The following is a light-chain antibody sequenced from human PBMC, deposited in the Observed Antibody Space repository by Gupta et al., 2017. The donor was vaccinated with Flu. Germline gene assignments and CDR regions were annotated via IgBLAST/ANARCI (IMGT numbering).Light chain of an antibody. CDR3: SSYTTSSTYV. Sequence: VTISCTGTSNDVGNYNRVSWYQQSPGTAPKLMIYEVSNRPSGVPDRFSGSKSGNTASLTISGLQAEDEADFYCSSYTTSSTYVFGTGTKVTVL. CDR2: EVS. J-gene: IGLJ1*01. CDR1: SNDVGNYNR. V-gene: IGLV2-18*02.